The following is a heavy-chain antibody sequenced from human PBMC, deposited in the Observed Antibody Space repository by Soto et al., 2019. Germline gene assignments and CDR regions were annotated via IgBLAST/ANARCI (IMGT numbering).Heavy chain of an antibody. CDR1: GFTFSSYG. J-gene: IGHJ4*02. Sequence: QVQLVESGGGVVQPGRSLRLSCADSGFTFSSYGMHWVRQAPGKGLEWVAVISYDGSNKYYADSVKGRFTISRDNSKNTLYLQMNSLRAEDTAVYYCAKSDFDYWAQGTLVTVSS. CDR2: ISYDGSNK. V-gene: IGHV3-30*18. CDR3: AKSDFDY.